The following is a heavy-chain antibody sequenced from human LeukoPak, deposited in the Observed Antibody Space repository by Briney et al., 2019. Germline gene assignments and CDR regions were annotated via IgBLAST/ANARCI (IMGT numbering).Heavy chain of an antibody. V-gene: IGHV4-34*01. J-gene: IGHJ4*02. D-gene: IGHD3/OR15-3a*01. CDR2: INHGGST. Sequence: SQTLSLTCAVYGGSFSGYYWSWIRQSPGKGLEYIGEINHGGSTNYNPSLKSRVTISRDTSKSQLSLNLTSVTAADTAVYYCARQTGSGLFILPGGQGTLVTVSS. CDR1: GGSFSGYY. CDR3: ARQTGSGLFILP.